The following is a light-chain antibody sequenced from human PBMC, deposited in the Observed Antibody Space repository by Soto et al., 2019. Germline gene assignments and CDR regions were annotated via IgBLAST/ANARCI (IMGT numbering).Light chain of an antibody. CDR2: AAS. J-gene: IGKJ2*01. V-gene: IGKV1-39*01. CDR3: QQSYSTPPYT. Sequence: DIQMTQSPSCLSASVGDRVTITCRASQSISSYLNWYQQKPGKAPKLLIYAASSLQSGVPSRFSGSGSGTDFTLTISSLQPEDFATYYCQQSYSTPPYTFGQGTKVDIK. CDR1: QSISSY.